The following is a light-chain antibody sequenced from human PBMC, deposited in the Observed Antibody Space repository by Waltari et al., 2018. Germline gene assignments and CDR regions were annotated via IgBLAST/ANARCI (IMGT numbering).Light chain of an antibody. CDR1: SSDVVGYNY. CDR2: DVS. V-gene: IGLV2-14*01. CDR3: CSFTGRSTWV. J-gene: IGLJ3*02. Sequence: QSALTQPASVSGSPGQSITISCTGTSSDVVGYNYVSWYQQHPGKVPKLLIFDVSNRPAGVSNRFSGSKSGNTASLTISGLQAEDESDYYCCSFTGRSTWVFGGGTKVTVL.